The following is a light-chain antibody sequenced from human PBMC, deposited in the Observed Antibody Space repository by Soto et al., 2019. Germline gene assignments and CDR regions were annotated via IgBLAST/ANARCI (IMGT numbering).Light chain of an antibody. CDR3: QQYGSPPIT. Sequence: EVVFTQSPATLSLSPGERATLSCRASQSVSSPYLAWYQQQPGQAPRLLMSGTSNRATGTPDRFNGSGSGTDFTLTISRLEPEDFAVYYCQQYGSPPITFGQGTRLEIK. V-gene: IGKV3-20*01. CDR1: QSVSSPY. J-gene: IGKJ5*01. CDR2: GTS.